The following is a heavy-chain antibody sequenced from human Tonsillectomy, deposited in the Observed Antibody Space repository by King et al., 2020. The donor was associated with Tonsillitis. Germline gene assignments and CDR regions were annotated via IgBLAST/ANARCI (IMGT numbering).Heavy chain of an antibody. J-gene: IGHJ6*03. CDR1: GGSLSGYY. V-gene: IGHV4-34*01. Sequence: VQLQQWGAGLLKPSETLSLSCDVAGGSLSGYYGSWIRQPPGKGLEWIGEINLRGSTNYNTSHNSRVTISVDTSKNQFSLKLSSVTAADTAVYYGARGLFPYYYYMDVWGKGTTVTVSS. CDR3: ARGLFPYYYYMDV. CDR2: INLRGST.